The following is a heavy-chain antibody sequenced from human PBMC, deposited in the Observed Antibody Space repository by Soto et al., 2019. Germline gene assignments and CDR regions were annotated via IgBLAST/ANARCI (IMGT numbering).Heavy chain of an antibody. CDR3: AKEGGRGTAYMDV. Sequence: GGSLRLSCVVSGFTFNNYVMSWVRQAPGKGLEWVSAVSRSGGSTYYSDSVRGRFTISRDNSKNTAFLQMNSLRAEDTAVYYCAKEGGRGTAYMDVWGKGTPVTVSS. V-gene: IGHV3-23*01. CDR2: VSRSGGST. CDR1: GFTFNNYV. D-gene: IGHD2-21*02. J-gene: IGHJ6*03.